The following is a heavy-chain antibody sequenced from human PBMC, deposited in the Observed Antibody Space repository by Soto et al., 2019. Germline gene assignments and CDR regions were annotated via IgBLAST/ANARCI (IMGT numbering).Heavy chain of an antibody. J-gene: IGHJ2*01. CDR2: ILSNDEK. V-gene: IGHV2-26*01. CDR3: ARIDFKWVVMTAIQRLEWSFDL. Sequence: QVTLKESGPVLVKPTETLTLTCTVSGFSLSNARMGVSWIRQPPGKALEWLAHILSNDEKSYSTSLKSRLTISKDTSKSQVVLTMTNMDPVDTATYFCARIDFKWVVMTAIQRLEWSFDLWGRGTLVTVSS. CDR1: GFSLSNARMG. D-gene: IGHD2-21*02.